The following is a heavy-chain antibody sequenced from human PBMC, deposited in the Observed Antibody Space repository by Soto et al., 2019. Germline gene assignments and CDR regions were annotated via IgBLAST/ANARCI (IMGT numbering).Heavy chain of an antibody. V-gene: IGHV4-34*01. Sequence: QVQLQQWGAGLLKPSETLALNCGVYGESLTGYYWSWIRQAPGKALEWIGEINHSGSINYIPSLKSRLTISVDTSNNQFSLRLRSVTAADAAVYYCARRRVAARSYSFDYWGQGNLVTVSS. CDR1: GESLTGYY. CDR3: ARRRVAARSYSFDY. D-gene: IGHD6-6*01. CDR2: INHSGSI. J-gene: IGHJ4*02.